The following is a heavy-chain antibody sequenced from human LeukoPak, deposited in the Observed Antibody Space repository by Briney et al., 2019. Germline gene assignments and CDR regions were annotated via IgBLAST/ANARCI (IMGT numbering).Heavy chain of an antibody. CDR1: GGSISSYY. CDR3: ARTYYDYVWGSYRLGYFDY. Sequence: PSETLSLTCTVPGGSISSYYWSWIRQPPGKGLEWIGYIYYSGSTNYNPSLKSRVTISVDTSKNQFSLKLSSVTAADTAVYYCARTYYDYVWGSYRLGYFDYWGQGTLVTVSS. CDR2: IYYSGST. D-gene: IGHD3-16*02. J-gene: IGHJ4*02. V-gene: IGHV4-59*01.